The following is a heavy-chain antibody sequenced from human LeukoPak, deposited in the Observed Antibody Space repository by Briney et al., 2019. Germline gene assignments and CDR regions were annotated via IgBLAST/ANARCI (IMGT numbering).Heavy chain of an antibody. D-gene: IGHD3-10*01. Sequence: SETLSLTCTVSAGSISSYCWSWIRQPAGKGLEWIGRIYTSGSTNYNPSLKSRVTMSVDTSKNQFSLKLSSVTAADTAVYYCARDRGNYDAFDIWGQGTMVTVSS. CDR3: ARDRGNYDAFDI. CDR1: AGSISSYC. V-gene: IGHV4-4*07. CDR2: IYTSGST. J-gene: IGHJ3*02.